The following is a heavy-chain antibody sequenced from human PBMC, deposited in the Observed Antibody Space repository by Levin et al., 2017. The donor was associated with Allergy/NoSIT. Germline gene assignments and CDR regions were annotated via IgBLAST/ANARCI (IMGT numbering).Heavy chain of an antibody. CDR3: ARRGTWYDY. V-gene: IGHV5-51*01. D-gene: IGHD6-13*01. Sequence: GGSLRLSCKASGYKFFDYWIGWVRQMPGKGLEWMGIIFPADSDIRYSPSFEGQVTISADDSITTAYLQWNSLRASDTAMYYCARRGTWYDYWGQGTLVTVSS. CDR2: IFPADSDI. CDR1: GYKFFDYW. J-gene: IGHJ4*02.